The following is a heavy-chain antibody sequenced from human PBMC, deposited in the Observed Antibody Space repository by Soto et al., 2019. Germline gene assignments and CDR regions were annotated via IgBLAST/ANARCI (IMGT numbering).Heavy chain of an antibody. CDR1: GGSISSYY. D-gene: IGHD3-22*01. Sequence: SETLSLTCTVSGGSISSYYWSWIRQPPGKGLEWIGYIYFRGTTNYNPSLKSRVTMSADTSKNQFSLKLNSVTAAYTAVYYCARMNYYDTSGYPFDYWGQGMMVTVS. CDR3: ARMNYYDTSGYPFDY. J-gene: IGHJ4*02. CDR2: IYFRGTT. V-gene: IGHV4-59*01.